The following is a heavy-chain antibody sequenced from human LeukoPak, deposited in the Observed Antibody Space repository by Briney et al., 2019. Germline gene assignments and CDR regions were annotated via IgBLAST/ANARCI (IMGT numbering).Heavy chain of an antibody. V-gene: IGHV3-30*02. J-gene: IGHJ6*03. D-gene: IGHD6-13*01. Sequence: GGSLRLSCAASGFTFSSYGMHWVRQAPGKGLEWVAFIRYDGSNKYYADSVKGRFTISRDNSKNTLYLQMNSLRADDTAVYYCARQGIAAAGYPDYMDVWGKGTTVTVSS. CDR3: ARQGIAAAGYPDYMDV. CDR2: IRYDGSNK. CDR1: GFTFSSYG.